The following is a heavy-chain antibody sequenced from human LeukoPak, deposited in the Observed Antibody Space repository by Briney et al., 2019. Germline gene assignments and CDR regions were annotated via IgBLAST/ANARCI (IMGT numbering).Heavy chain of an antibody. D-gene: IGHD3-10*01. J-gene: IGHJ4*02. Sequence: PGGSLRLSCAASGFTFSSYSMNWVRQAPGKGLAWVSYISSSSSIIYYADSVKGRFTISRDNVKNSLYLQMNSLRAEDTAVYYCARDPGGYFDYWGQGTLVTVSS. CDR2: ISSSSSII. CDR1: GFTFSSYS. V-gene: IGHV3-48*01. CDR3: ARDPGGYFDY.